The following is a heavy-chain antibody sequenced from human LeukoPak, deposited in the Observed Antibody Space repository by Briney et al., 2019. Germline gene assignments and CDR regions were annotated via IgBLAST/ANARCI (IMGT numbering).Heavy chain of an antibody. Sequence: SETLSLTCTVSGGSISSGGYYWSWTRQHPGKGLEWIGYIYYSGSTYYNPSLKSRVTISVDTSKNQFSLKLSSVTAADTAVYYCARGRTIFGVVPPYYYYMDVWGKGTTVTVSS. CDR2: IYYSGST. CDR3: ARGRTIFGVVPPYYYYMDV. CDR1: GGSISSGGYY. J-gene: IGHJ6*03. D-gene: IGHD3-3*01. V-gene: IGHV4-31*03.